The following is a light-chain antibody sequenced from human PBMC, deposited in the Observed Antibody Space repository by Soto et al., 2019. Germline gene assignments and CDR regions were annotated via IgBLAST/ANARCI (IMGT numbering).Light chain of an antibody. CDR1: QSVSSY. Sequence: EIVLTQSPATLSLSPVERSTLSCMASQSVSSYLAWYQQKQGQAPRLLIYDASNRATGIRVRFSGSGSGTDFTLTIRSLEPEDFAVYYCQQRSNWTFGQGTKVDIK. CDR2: DAS. V-gene: IGKV3-11*01. CDR3: QQRSNWT. J-gene: IGKJ1*01.